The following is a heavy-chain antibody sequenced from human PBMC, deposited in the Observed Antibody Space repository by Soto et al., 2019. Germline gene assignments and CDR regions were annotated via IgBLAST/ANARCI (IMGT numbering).Heavy chain of an antibody. CDR3: ARGVDSWSGYLF. CDR1: GGSFDCYY. J-gene: IGHJ4*02. D-gene: IGHD3-3*01. CDR2: IHHSGST. Sequence: PSETLSLTCALYGGSFDCYYWSWIRQSPGKGLEWIGEIHHSGSTEYNPSLKSRVSLSVDTSTKQFSLKMTSMTAADRGVYYCARGVDSWSGYLFWGQGTPVTVSS. V-gene: IGHV4-34*01.